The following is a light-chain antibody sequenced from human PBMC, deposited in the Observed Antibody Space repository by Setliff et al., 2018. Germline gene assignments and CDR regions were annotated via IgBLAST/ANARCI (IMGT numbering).Light chain of an antibody. J-gene: IGLJ1*01. Sequence: QSALAQPPSASGTPGQRVTISCSGSSSNIGSNTVNWYQQLPGTAPKLLIYRNNQRPSGVPDRFSGSKSGTSASLAISGLQSEGEADYYCAAWDDSLNGEVFGTGTKVTVL. V-gene: IGLV1-44*01. CDR3: AAWDDSLNGEV. CDR2: RNN. CDR1: SSNIGSNT.